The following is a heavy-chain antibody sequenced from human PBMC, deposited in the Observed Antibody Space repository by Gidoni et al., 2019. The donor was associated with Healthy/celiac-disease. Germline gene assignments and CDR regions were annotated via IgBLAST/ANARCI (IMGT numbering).Heavy chain of an antibody. CDR2: INQDGSEK. D-gene: IGHD3-22*01. V-gene: IGHV3-7*04. CDR1: GFTFSSYW. Sequence: EVQLVESGGGLVQPGGPLRLSCAASGFTFSSYWMSWVRQARGKGLEWVANINQDGSEKYYVDSVKGRFTISRDNAKNSLYLQMNSLRAEDTAVYYCARDPYYYDSSGYYYYYYGMDVWGQGTTVTVSS. J-gene: IGHJ6*02. CDR3: ARDPYYYDSSGYYYYYYGMDV.